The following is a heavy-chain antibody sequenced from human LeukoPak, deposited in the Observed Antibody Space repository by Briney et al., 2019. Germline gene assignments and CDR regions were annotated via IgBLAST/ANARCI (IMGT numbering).Heavy chain of an antibody. D-gene: IGHD3-10*01. Sequence: GGSLRLSCAASGFIIISYRMSWVRQAPGKGLEWVSYISSSGSTMYYADSVKGRFTISRDNAKNSLYLQMNSLRAEDTAMYYCAREWGGGAFDIWGQGTMVTVSS. J-gene: IGHJ3*02. CDR1: GFIIISYR. V-gene: IGHV3-48*04. CDR3: AREWGGGAFDI. CDR2: ISSSGSTM.